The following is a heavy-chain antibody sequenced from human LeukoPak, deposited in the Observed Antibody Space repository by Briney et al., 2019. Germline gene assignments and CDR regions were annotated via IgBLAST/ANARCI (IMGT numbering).Heavy chain of an antibody. CDR3: AAESGYSYGYST. V-gene: IGHV1-58*02. Sequence: SVKVSCKASGVTFTSSAMQWVRQARGQRLEWIGWIVVGSGNTNYAQKFQERVTITRDMSTSTAYMELSSLRSEDTAVYYCAAESGYSYGYSTWGQGTLVTVSS. CDR1: GVTFTSSA. D-gene: IGHD5-18*01. J-gene: IGHJ5*02. CDR2: IVVGSGNT.